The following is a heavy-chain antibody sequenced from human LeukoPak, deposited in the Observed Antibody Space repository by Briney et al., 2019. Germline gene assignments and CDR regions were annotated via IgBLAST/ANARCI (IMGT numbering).Heavy chain of an antibody. Sequence: GGSLRLSCAASGFTFSNAWMSWVRQAPGKGLEWVGRIKSKTYGGTTDYAAPVKGRFTISRDDSKNTLYLQMNSLKTEDTAVYYCARDLKVFYDSSGYNQRQHSNYYYYYYLDVWGKGTTVTVSS. CDR2: IKSKTYGGTT. J-gene: IGHJ6*03. CDR3: ARDLKVFYDSSGYNQRQHSNYYYYYYLDV. V-gene: IGHV3-15*01. CDR1: GFTFSNAW. D-gene: IGHD3-22*01.